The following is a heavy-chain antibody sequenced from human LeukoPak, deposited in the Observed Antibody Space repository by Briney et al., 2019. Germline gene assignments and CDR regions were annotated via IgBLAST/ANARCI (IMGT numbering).Heavy chain of an antibody. CDR2: VSGGGHNT. CDR1: GFTFSSYA. CDR3: AKDRSSWYYPFDS. Sequence: GRSLRLSCVASGFTFSSYAMSWVRQAPGKGLEWVSVVSGGGHNTYYADSVKGRFTMSRDSSKRTVYLQMNSLRAEDTAVYYCAKDRSSWYYPFDSWGQGTLVTVSS. V-gene: IGHV3-23*01. J-gene: IGHJ4*02. D-gene: IGHD3-3*01.